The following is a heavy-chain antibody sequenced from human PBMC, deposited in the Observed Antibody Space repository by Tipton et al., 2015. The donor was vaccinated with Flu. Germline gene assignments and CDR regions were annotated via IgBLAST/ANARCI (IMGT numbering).Heavy chain of an antibody. D-gene: IGHD3-16*01. Sequence: TLSLTCTVSGGSISTSGYYWGWIRQPPGKGLEWIGSLYDSGITYYNPSPKSRVTISLDTSKNQFSLKLISVTAADTAVYYCARSSSAYDYVWGGSYYFDFWGQGTLVTVSS. CDR2: LYDSGIT. J-gene: IGHJ4*02. CDR1: GGSISTSGYY. V-gene: IGHV4-39*07. CDR3: ARSSSAYDYVWGGSYYFDF.